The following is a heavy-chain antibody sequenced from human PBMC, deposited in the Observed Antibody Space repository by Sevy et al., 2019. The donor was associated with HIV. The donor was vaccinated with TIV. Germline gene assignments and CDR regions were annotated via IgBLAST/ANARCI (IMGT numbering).Heavy chain of an antibody. CDR2: ISYDGNYK. V-gene: IGHV3-30*04. CDR1: GFTFPIYS. J-gene: IGHJ4*02. CDR3: ARVAVEYCTNDCYHRFDH. D-gene: IGHD2-8*01. Sequence: GGSLRLSCVASGFTFPIYSVLWVRQAPGKGLEWLTRISYDGNYKYYADSVKGQFTISRDNSNNILYLQMSSLRVEDTALYFCARVAVEYCTNDCYHRFDHWGLGTLVTVSS.